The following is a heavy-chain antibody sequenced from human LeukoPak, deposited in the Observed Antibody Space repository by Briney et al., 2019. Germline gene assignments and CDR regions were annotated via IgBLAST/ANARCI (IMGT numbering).Heavy chain of an antibody. CDR2: IKQDGSQR. V-gene: IGHV3-7*01. D-gene: IGHD6-6*01. CDR3: ARRGGSSSRRSPIDY. CDR1: GFTFSDYW. J-gene: IGHJ4*02. Sequence: TRGSPRLSCTASGFTFSDYWMTWVRQAPGKGHEWVANIKQDGSQRYYVASVRGRFTISRDNAKNSLFLQMNGLRAEDTAVYYCARRGGSSSRRSPIDYWGQGTLVTVSS.